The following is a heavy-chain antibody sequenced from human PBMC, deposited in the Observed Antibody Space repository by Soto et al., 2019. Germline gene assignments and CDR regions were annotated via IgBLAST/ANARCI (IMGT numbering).Heavy chain of an antibody. CDR1: GGSFSGYY. CDR2: INHSGST. Sequence: SETLSLTCAVYGGSFSGYYWSWIRQPPGKGLEWIGEINHSGSTNYNPSLKSRVTISVDTSKNQFSLKLSSVTAADTAVYYCARPRLVYYYGSGPYAFDIWGQGTMVTVSS. J-gene: IGHJ3*02. CDR3: ARPRLVYYYGSGPYAFDI. V-gene: IGHV4-34*01. D-gene: IGHD3-10*01.